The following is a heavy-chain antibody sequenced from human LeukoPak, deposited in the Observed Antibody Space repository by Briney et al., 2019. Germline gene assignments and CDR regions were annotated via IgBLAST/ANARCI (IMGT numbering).Heavy chain of an antibody. CDR1: GYTFTSYY. CDR3: ARARVMATIRPYFDY. J-gene: IGHJ4*02. Sequence: ASVKVSCKASGYTFTSYYMHWVRQAPGHGLEWMGLISPSGGSTSYAQKFQGRVTMTSDTFTSTVYMELSSLRSEDTAVYYCARARVMATIRPYFDYWGQGTLVTVSS. V-gene: IGHV1-46*01. CDR2: ISPSGGST. D-gene: IGHD5-24*01.